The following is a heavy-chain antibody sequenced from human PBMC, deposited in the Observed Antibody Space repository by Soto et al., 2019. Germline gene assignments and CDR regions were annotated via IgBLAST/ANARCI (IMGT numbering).Heavy chain of an antibody. CDR3: AREPGIAVAGPSGMDV. V-gene: IGHV4-34*01. CDR1: GGSFSGYY. D-gene: IGHD6-19*01. J-gene: IGHJ6*02. Sequence: SETLSLTCAVYGGSFSGYYWSWIRQPPGKVLEWIGEINHSGSTNYNPSLKSRVTISVDTSKNQFSLKLSSVTAADTAVYYCAREPGIAVAGPSGMDVWGQGTTVTVSS. CDR2: INHSGST.